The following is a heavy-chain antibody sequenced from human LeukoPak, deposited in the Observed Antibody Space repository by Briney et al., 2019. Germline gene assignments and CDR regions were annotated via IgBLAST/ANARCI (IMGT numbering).Heavy chain of an antibody. Sequence: PGRSLRLSCAASGFTFDDYAMHWVRQAPGKGLEWVSGISWNSGSIGYADSVKGRFTISRDNAKNSLYLQMNSLRAEDTALYYCAKDTGVAVAGKGHWFDPWGQGTLVTVSS. V-gene: IGHV3-9*01. J-gene: IGHJ5*02. CDR2: ISWNSGSI. D-gene: IGHD6-19*01. CDR1: GFTFDDYA. CDR3: AKDTGVAVAGKGHWFDP.